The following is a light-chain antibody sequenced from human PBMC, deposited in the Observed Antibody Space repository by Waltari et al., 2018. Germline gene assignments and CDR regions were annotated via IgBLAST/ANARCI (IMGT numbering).Light chain of an antibody. CDR3: QQFNDWPRT. CDR2: EAS. Sequence: EVVMTQSPATLSVSQGERATLACRASQSIRINMVWYQQRPGQAPRLLIYEASMRATDIPARFSGSGSGTEFTLTISSVQSEDAAVYYCQQFNDWPRTFGQGTKVEIK. CDR1: QSIRIN. J-gene: IGKJ1*01. V-gene: IGKV3-15*01.